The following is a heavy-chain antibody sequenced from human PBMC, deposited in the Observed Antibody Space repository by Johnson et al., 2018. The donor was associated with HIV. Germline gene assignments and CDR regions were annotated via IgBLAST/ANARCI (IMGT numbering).Heavy chain of an antibody. CDR2: ISWNSGSI. CDR3: AREQELTGESAFDI. Sequence: VQLVESGGGLVQPGRSLRLSCAASGFTFDDYAMHWVRQAPGKGLEWVSGISWNSGSIGYADSVKGRFTISSDNPKNSLYLQMNSLRAEDKAWYYCAREQELTGESAFDIWGQGTMVTVSS. J-gene: IGHJ3*02. D-gene: IGHD6-13*01. CDR1: GFTFDDYA. V-gene: IGHV3-9*01.